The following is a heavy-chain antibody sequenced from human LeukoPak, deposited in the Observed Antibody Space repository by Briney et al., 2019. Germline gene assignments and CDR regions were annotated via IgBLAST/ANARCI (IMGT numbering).Heavy chain of an antibody. CDR1: GFTLSSYA. Sequence: GGSLRLSCAASGFTLSSYAMSWVRQAPGKGLEWVSTISGSGGSTYSADSVKGRFTISRDNSRNTLYLQMNSLRAEDTAIYYCAKGGPQFFDYWGQGTLVTVSS. CDR2: ISGSGGST. J-gene: IGHJ4*02. V-gene: IGHV3-23*01. D-gene: IGHD5-24*01. CDR3: AKGGPQFFDY.